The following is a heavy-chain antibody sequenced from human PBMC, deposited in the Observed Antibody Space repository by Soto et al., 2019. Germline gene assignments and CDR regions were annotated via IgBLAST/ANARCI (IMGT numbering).Heavy chain of an antibody. CDR2: IRGTGLNT. D-gene: IGHD3-10*01. J-gene: IGHJ5*02. CDR1: GFVVKNFA. Sequence: PGGSLRLSCVEPGFVVKNFATNWVGHPPGKGLEWVSVIRGTGLNTYYAASVKGRFNISRDNSKTTVYLQMDSLKVEDTAVYYCAKRESPANIDNWFDPWGPGTQVTVAS. CDR3: AKRESPANIDNWFDP. V-gene: IGHV3-23*01.